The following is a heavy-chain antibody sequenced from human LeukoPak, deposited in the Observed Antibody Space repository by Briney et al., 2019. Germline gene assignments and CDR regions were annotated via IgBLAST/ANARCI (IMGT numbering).Heavy chain of an antibody. V-gene: IGHV3-21*01. D-gene: IGHD3-22*01. CDR2: ISSSSSYI. Sequence: PGGSLRLSCAASGFTFSSYSMNWVRQAPGKGLEWVSSISSSSSYIYYADSVKGRFTISGDNAKNSLYLQMNSLRAEDTAVYYCARVRSGSDYDSSGYPYAFDIWGQGTMVTVSS. J-gene: IGHJ3*02. CDR1: GFTFSSYS. CDR3: ARVRSGSDYDSSGYPYAFDI.